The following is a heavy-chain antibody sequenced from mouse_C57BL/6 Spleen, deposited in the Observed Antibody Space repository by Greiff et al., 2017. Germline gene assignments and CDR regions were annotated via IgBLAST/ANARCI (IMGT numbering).Heavy chain of an antibody. CDR2: INPSSGYT. V-gene: IGHV1-4*01. Sequence: QVQLQQSGAELARPGASVKMSCKASGYTFTSYTMHWVKQRPGQGLEWIGYINPSSGYTKYNQKFKDKATLTADKSSSTAYMQLSSLTSEDSEVYYCAREGTTSSFAYWGQGTLVTVSA. J-gene: IGHJ3*01. CDR1: GYTFTSYT. D-gene: IGHD5-5*01. CDR3: AREGTTSSFAY.